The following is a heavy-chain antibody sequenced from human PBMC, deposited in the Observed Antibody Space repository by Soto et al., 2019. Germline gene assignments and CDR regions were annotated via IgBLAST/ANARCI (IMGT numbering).Heavy chain of an antibody. D-gene: IGHD2-2*01. CDR2: INHSGST. Sequence: QVQLQQWGAGLLKPSETLSLTCAVYGGSFSGYYWSWIRQPPGKGLEWIGEINHSGSTNYNPSLKSRVTISVDTSKNQFSLKLSSVTAADTAVYYCARGRVYCSSTSCYPEYYYYYMDVWGKGTTVTVSS. CDR3: ARGRVYCSSTSCYPEYYYYYMDV. J-gene: IGHJ6*03. V-gene: IGHV4-34*01. CDR1: GGSFSGYY.